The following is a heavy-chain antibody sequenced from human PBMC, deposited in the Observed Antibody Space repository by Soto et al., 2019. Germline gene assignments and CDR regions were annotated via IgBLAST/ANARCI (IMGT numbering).Heavy chain of an antibody. Sequence: GGSLRLSCAASGFTFSNAWMNWVRQAPGKGLEWVGRIKSKTDGGTTDYAAPVKGRFTISRDDSKNTLYLQMNSLKTEDTAVYYCTTERVPQWLVIFDYWGQGTLVTVSS. J-gene: IGHJ4*02. CDR3: TTERVPQWLVIFDY. V-gene: IGHV3-15*07. D-gene: IGHD6-19*01. CDR2: IKSKTDGGTT. CDR1: GFTFSNAW.